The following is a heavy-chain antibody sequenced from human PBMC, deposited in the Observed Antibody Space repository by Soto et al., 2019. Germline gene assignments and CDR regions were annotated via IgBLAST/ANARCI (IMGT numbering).Heavy chain of an antibody. CDR3: ARGTATVTTHFDY. CDR2: IYHSGST. V-gene: IGHV4-30-2*01. CDR1: GGSISSGGYS. Sequence: PSETLSLTCAVSGGSISSGGYSWSWIRQPPGKGLEWIGYIYHSGSTYYNPSLKSRVTISVDRSKNQFSLKLSSVTAADTAVYYCARGTATVTTHFDYWGQGTLVTVSS. D-gene: IGHD4-17*01. J-gene: IGHJ4*02.